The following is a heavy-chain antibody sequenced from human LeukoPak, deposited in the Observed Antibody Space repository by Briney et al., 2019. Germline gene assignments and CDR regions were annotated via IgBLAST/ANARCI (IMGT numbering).Heavy chain of an antibody. D-gene: IGHD1/OR15-1a*01. J-gene: IGHJ4*02. CDR1: GGSISSSSYY. CDR2: HSHSGSA. CDR3: AGYQTGTMFAV. Sequence: PSETLSLTCTVSGGSISSSSYYWGWIRQPPGKGLEWIGTHSHSGSAYYNPSLRSRITMSLDTSENQLSLKLYSVTAADTAIYYCAGYQTGTMFAVWGQGTLVTISS. V-gene: IGHV4-39*07.